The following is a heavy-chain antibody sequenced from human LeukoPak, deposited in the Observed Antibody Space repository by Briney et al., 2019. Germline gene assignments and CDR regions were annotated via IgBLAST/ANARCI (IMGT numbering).Heavy chain of an antibody. CDR3: ARDVNDDFWSGYYPYNWFDP. V-gene: IGHV1-2*02. Sequence: ASVKVSCKASGYTFTGYYMHWVRQAPGQGLEWMGWINSNSGGTNYAQKFQGRVTMTRGTSISTAYMELSRLRSDDTAVYYCARDVNDDFWSGYYPYNWFDPWGQGTLVTVSS. CDR1: GYTFTGYY. D-gene: IGHD3-3*01. CDR2: INSNSGGT. J-gene: IGHJ5*02.